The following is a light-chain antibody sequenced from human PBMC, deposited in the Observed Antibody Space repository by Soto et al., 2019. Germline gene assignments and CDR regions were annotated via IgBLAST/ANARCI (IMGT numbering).Light chain of an antibody. CDR2: TYD. CDR3: AACDDRVNGVG. Sequence: QSVLTQPPSVSGTPGQSITISCSGSSSNIGTYTLNWYQHLPGTAPKLLFSTYDQRPSGVADPFSGAKSGTSASLGISGLQSEDEADYYCAACDDRVNGVGFGGGTKLTFL. CDR1: SSNIGTYT. V-gene: IGLV1-44*01. J-gene: IGLJ2*01.